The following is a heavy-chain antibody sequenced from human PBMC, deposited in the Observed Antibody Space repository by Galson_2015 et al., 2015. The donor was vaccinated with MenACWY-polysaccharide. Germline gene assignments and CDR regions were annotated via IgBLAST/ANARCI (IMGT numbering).Heavy chain of an antibody. CDR2: ISSGSDTA. J-gene: IGHJ4*02. D-gene: IGHD1-26*01. Sequence: SLRLSCAASGFNLSIYVMTWVRQAPGKGLEWVSAISSGSDTAYYTDSVKGRSTISRDNSKDTVHLQMDSLRAEDTAVYYCVKGGWADNWGQGTLVTVSS. V-gene: IGHV3-23*01. CDR1: GFNLSIYV. CDR3: VKGGWADN.